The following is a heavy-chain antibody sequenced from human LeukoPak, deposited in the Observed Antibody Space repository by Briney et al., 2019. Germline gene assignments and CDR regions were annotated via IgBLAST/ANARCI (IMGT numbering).Heavy chain of an antibody. J-gene: IGHJ3*02. D-gene: IGHD3-10*01. Sequence: GGSLRLSCAASGFTFSSYGMHWVRQAPGKGLEWVAVISYDGSNKYYADSVKGRFTISRDNSKNTLYLQMNSLRAEDTAVYYCAKAGGSDAAFDIWGQGTMVTVSS. CDR3: AKAGGSDAAFDI. CDR2: ISYDGSNK. CDR1: GFTFSSYG. V-gene: IGHV3-30*18.